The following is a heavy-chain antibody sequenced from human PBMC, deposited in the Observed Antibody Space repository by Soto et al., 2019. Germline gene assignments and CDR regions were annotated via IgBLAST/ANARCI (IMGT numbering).Heavy chain of an antibody. CDR2: IYYSGST. CDR3: ARRGYSYGPHFDY. CDR1: GGPISSSSYY. D-gene: IGHD5-18*01. Sequence: SETLSLTCTVSGGPISSSSYYWGWIRQPPGKGLEWIGSIYYSGSTYYNPSLKSRVTISVDTSKNQFSLKLSSVTAADTAVYYCARRGYSYGPHFDYWGQGTLVTVSS. J-gene: IGHJ4*02. V-gene: IGHV4-39*01.